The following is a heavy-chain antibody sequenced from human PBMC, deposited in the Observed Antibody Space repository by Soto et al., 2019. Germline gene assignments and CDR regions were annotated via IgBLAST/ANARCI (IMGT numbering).Heavy chain of an antibody. V-gene: IGHV4-59*01. D-gene: IGHD6-13*01. CDR2: IYYSGSP. CDR1: GGSISSYY. CDR3: ASSNIAAAGFYYYGMDV. Sequence: QVQLQESGPGLVKPSETLSLTCTVSGGSISSYYWSWIRQPPGKGLGWIGYIYYSGSPNYNPSLKSRVTISVDTSKNQFSLKLSSVTAADTAVYYCASSNIAAAGFYYYGMDVWGRGTTVTVSS. J-gene: IGHJ6*02.